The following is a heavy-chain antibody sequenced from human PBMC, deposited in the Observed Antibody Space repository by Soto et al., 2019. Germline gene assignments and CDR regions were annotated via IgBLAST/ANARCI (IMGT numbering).Heavy chain of an antibody. CDR1: SGSISSSSYY. D-gene: IGHD3-3*01. CDR3: VGGFPETYYDFWSGIRNYYYYYMDV. V-gene: IGHV4-39*01. J-gene: IGHJ6*03. CDR2: IYYSGST. Sequence: PSETLSLTCTVSSGSISSSSYYWGWIRQPPGKGLEWIGSIYYSGSTYYNPSLKGRVTISVDTSKNQFSLKLSSVTAADTAVYYCVGGFPETYYDFWSGIRNYYYYYMDVWGKGTTVTVSS.